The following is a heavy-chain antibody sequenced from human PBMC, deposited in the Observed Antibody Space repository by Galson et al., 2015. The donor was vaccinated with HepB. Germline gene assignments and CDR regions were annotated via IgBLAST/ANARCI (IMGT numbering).Heavy chain of an antibody. D-gene: IGHD3-3*01. CDR3: ARAGNYRFDF. CDR2: INSDGNTI. Sequence: SLRLSCAASGFTLSSYWMHWVRQAPGKGLVWVSRINSDGNTIDYADSVRGRFTISRDNAKNTLYLQMSSLRADDTAIYYCARAGNYRFDFWGQGTLVTVSS. V-gene: IGHV3-74*01. J-gene: IGHJ4*02. CDR1: GFTLSSYW.